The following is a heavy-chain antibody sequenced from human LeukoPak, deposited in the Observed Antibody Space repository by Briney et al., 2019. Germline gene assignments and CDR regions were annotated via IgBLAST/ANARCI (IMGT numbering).Heavy chain of an antibody. J-gene: IGHJ4*02. CDR2: IWNDGTYD. Sequence: PGRSLRLSCAASGFTFSNYGMHWVRQTPDKGLEWVAIIWNDGTYDYYADSVKGRFTISRDNSKNMLYLQMSSLRAEDTAVYYCAKPTRGGGGSFLIEQWGQGTLVTVSS. V-gene: IGHV3-33*06. CDR3: AKPTRGGGGSFLIEQ. CDR1: GFTFSNYG. D-gene: IGHD1-26*01.